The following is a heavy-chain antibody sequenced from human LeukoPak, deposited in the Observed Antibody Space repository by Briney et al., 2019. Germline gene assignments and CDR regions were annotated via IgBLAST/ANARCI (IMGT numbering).Heavy chain of an antibody. D-gene: IGHD3-22*01. V-gene: IGHV4-38-2*02. J-gene: IGHJ4*02. CDR2: IYHSGST. CDR1: GYSISSGYY. Sequence: PSETLSLTCTVSGYSISSGYYWGWIRQPPGKGLEWIGSIYHSGSTYYNPSLKSRVTISVDTSKNQFSLKLSSVTAADTAVYYCARRRVYKYYYDSGPFDYWGQGTLVTVSS. CDR3: ARRRVYKYYYDSGPFDY.